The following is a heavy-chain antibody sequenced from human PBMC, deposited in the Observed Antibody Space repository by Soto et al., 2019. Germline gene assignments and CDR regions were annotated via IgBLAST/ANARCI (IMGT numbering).Heavy chain of an antibody. J-gene: IGHJ6*02. CDR2: IIPIFGTA. CDR3: ATRGAQYYYYGMDV. Sequence: ASVKVSCKASGGTFSSYAISWVRQAPGQGLEWMGGIIPIFGTANYAQKFQGRVTITADKSTSTAYMELSSLRSEDTAVYYCATRGAQYYYYGMDVWGQGTTVTVSS. D-gene: IGHD2-15*01. CDR1: GGTFSSYA. V-gene: IGHV1-69*06.